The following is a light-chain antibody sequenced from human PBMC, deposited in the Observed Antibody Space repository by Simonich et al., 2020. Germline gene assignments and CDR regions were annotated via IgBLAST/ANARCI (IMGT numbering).Light chain of an antibody. V-gene: IGLV3-19*01. Sequence: SSELTQDPAVSVALGQTVRITCQGDSLRSYYASWYQHKPGQAPVLVIYGKNNRPSGVPDRFAGSRSGNTASLTITGAQAEDEADYYCNSRDSSGNHLVFGGGTKLTVL. CDR2: GKN. CDR1: SLRSYY. J-gene: IGLJ3*02. CDR3: NSRDSSGNHLV.